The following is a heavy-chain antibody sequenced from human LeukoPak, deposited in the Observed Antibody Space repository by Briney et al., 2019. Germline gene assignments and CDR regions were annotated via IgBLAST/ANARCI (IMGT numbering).Heavy chain of an antibody. CDR2: IYYSGST. J-gene: IGHJ4*02. D-gene: IGHD6-13*01. CDR3: ARESPYSSRGLDY. V-gene: IGHV4-59*01. CDR1: GGSISSYY. Sequence: SETQSLTCTVSGGSISSYYWSWIRQPPGKGLEWIGYIYYSGSTNYNPSLKSRVTISVDTSKNQFSLKLSSVTAADTAVYYCARESPYSSRGLDYWGQGTLVTVSS.